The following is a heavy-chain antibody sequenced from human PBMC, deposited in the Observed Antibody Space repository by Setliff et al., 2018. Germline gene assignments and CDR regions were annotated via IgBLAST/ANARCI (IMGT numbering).Heavy chain of an antibody. J-gene: IGHJ4*02. CDR3: ATTPQNSGSYEVTFDY. CDR2: FDPEDGET. V-gene: IGHV1-24*01. Sequence: ASVKVSCKASGYTFTTNAISWVRQAPGQGLEWMGGFDPEDGETIYAQKFQGRVTMTEDTSTDTAYMELSSLRSEDTAVYYCATTPQNSGSYEVTFDYWGQGTLVTVSS. D-gene: IGHD1-26*01. CDR1: GYTFTTNA.